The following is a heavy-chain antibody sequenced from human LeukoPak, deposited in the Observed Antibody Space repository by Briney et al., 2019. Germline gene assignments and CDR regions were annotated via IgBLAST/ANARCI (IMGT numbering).Heavy chain of an antibody. J-gene: IGHJ4*01. V-gene: IGHV3-30-3*01. Sequence: PGGSLRLSCAASGFTFSSYAMHWVRQAPGKGLEGVAVISYDGSNKYYADSAKGRFTISRDNSKNMLYLQMNSLRTEDTALYYCAREAGLSTRRRLDYWGQGTLVTVSA. CDR2: ISYDGSNK. CDR1: GFTFSSYA. D-gene: IGHD4/OR15-4a*01. CDR3: AREAGLSTRRRLDY.